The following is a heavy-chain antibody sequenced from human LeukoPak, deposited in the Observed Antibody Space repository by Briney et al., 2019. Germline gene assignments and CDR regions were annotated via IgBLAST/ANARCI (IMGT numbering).Heavy chain of an antibody. CDR3: ARDGDGGSSEDWFDP. CDR2: IYTSGST. V-gene: IGHV4-4*07. J-gene: IGHJ5*02. CDR1: GGSISSYY. D-gene: IGHD2-15*01. Sequence: SETLSLTCTVSGGSISSYYWSWIRQPPGKGLEWIGRIYTSGSTNYNPSLKSRVTMSVDTSKNQFSLKLSSVTAADTAVYYCARDGDGGSSEDWFDPWGQGTLVTVSS.